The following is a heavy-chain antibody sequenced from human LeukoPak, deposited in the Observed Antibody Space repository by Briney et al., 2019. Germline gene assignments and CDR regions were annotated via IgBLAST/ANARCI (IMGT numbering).Heavy chain of an antibody. Sequence: PGGSLRLSCAASGFTVSSNYMSWVRQAPGKGLEWVSGINWNGGSTGYADSVKGRFTISRDNAKNSLYLQMNSLRAEDTAVYYCARDFHRRLYDSSGYYLYWGQGTLVTVSS. V-gene: IGHV3-20*04. D-gene: IGHD3-22*01. CDR2: INWNGGST. CDR1: GFTVSSNY. J-gene: IGHJ4*02. CDR3: ARDFHRRLYDSSGYYLY.